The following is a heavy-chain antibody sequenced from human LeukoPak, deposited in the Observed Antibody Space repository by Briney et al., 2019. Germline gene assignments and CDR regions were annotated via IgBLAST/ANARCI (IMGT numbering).Heavy chain of an antibody. D-gene: IGHD3-10*01. Sequence: SETLSLTCAVYGGSFSGYYWTWIRQPPGKGLEWIGEINHGGSTNYNPSLKSRVTISVDTSKNQFSLKLRSVCAADTAVYYCARGDGSGSYYPYYDFWGQGTLVTVSS. CDR3: ARGDGSGSYYPYYDF. CDR2: INHGGST. CDR1: GGSFSGYY. J-gene: IGHJ4*02. V-gene: IGHV4-34*01.